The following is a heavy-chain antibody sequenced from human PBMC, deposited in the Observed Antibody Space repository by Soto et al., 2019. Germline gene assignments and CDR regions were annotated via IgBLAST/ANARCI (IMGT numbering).Heavy chain of an antibody. V-gene: IGHV1-69*01. CDR2: IIPIFGTA. Sequence: QVQLVQSGAEVKKPGSSVKVSCKASGGTFSSYATSWVRQAPGQGLEWMGGIIPIFGTANYAQKFQGRVTITADESTSTAYMELSSLRSEDTAVYYCARSGYCGGDCSLSEYWGQGTLVTVSS. CDR1: GGTFSSYA. J-gene: IGHJ4*02. D-gene: IGHD2-21*02. CDR3: ARSGYCGGDCSLSEY.